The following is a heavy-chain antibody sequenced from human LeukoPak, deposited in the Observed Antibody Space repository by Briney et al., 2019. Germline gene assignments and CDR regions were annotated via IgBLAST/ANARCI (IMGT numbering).Heavy chain of an antibody. J-gene: IGHJ4*02. CDR3: ARASGLLRYFY. D-gene: IGHD3-9*01. CDR1: GGSFSGYY. CDR2: INHSGST. V-gene: IGHV4-34*01. Sequence: MPSETLSLTCAVYGGSFSGYYWSWIRQPPGKGLEWIGEINHSGSTNYNPSLKSRVTISVDTSKNQFSLKLSSVTAADTAVYYCARASGLLRYFYWGQGTLVTVSS.